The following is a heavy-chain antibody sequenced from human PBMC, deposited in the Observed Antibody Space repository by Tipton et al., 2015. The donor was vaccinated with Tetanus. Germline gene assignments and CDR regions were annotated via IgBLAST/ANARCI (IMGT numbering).Heavy chain of an antibody. CDR1: GFTFSSFG. D-gene: IGHD4-17*01. CDR2: ISTATSLT. J-gene: IGHJ4*02. V-gene: IGHV3-48*02. Sequence: GSLRLSCVASGFTFSSFGMNWVRQAPGKGLEWVSYISTATSLTFYADSVKGRFTISRDNAKNSLYLQMNSLRDEDTAVYYCARDRDGDYAAFDYWGQGTLVTVSS. CDR3: ARDRDGDYAAFDY.